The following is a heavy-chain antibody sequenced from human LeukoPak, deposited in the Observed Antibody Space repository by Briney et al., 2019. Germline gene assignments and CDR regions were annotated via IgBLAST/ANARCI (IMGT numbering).Heavy chain of an antibody. CDR1: GFTFSSYT. J-gene: IGHJ6*02. CDR2: IISSSSYI. CDR3: ARDPTPRYCSGGSCYTHYGMDV. Sequence: GGSLRLSCAPSGFTFSSYTMKWVRQAAGKGLEWVSSIISSSSYIYYADSLKGRLTISRDNAKNSLYVQMNSLRAEDTAVYYCARDPTPRYCSGGSCYTHYGMDVWGQGTTVTVSS. D-gene: IGHD2-15*01. V-gene: IGHV3-21*01.